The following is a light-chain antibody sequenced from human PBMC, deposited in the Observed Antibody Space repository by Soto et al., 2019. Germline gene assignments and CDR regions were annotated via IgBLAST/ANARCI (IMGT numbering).Light chain of an antibody. Sequence: EIVLTQSPGTLSLSPWERATLSCRASQIVSSSYLAWYQQKPGQAPRLLIYGASSRATGIPDRFSGSGSGTDFTLTINRLEPEDFVIYYCQQYGSSPWTFGQGTKVDIK. J-gene: IGKJ1*01. CDR1: QIVSSSY. CDR2: GAS. CDR3: QQYGSSPWT. V-gene: IGKV3-20*01.